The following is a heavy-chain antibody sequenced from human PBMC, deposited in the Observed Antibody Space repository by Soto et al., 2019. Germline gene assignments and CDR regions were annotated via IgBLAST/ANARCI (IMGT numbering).Heavy chain of an antibody. CDR2: INTLSGDT. CDR1: GYTFSGYY. V-gene: IGHV1-2*02. CDR3: ARSLLKVILPLGY. D-gene: IGHD3-3*02. J-gene: IGHJ4*02. Sequence: VKVSCKASGYTFSGYYMHWVRQAPGQGLEWMGWINTLSGDTSFPQKFQGRLAMTRDTSIDTAFMEVSRLTSDDTAIYYCARSLLKVILPLGYWGQGTLVTVSS.